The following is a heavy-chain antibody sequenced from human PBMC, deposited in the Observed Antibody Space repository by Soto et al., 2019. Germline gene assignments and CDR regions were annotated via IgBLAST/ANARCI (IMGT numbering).Heavy chain of an antibody. J-gene: IGHJ5*02. CDR2: IIPIFGTT. Sequence: QVQLVQSGAEVKKPGSSVKVSCKASGGTFSSYAITWVRQAPGQGLEWMGGIIPIFGTTNYAQKFQGRVTITGDDAKTTAYLEVRSLRPEDPPVSYCASYESSGSQPWGKGTLVTFSS. D-gene: IGHD3-22*01. V-gene: IGHV1-69*01. CDR1: GGTFSSYA. CDR3: ASYESSGSQP.